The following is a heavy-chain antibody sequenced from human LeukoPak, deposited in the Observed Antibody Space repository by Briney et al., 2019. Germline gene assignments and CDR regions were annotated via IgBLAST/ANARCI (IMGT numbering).Heavy chain of an antibody. Sequence: PGGSLRLSCAASGFTFSSYWMHWVRQAPGKGLVWVSRINSDGSSTNYADSVKGRFTISSDNAKNTLYLQMNSLRAEDTAVYYCARRKTYYDILTGSPRYYFDYWGQGTLVTVSS. CDR1: GFTFSSYW. J-gene: IGHJ4*02. V-gene: IGHV3-74*01. CDR3: ARRKTYYDILTGSPRYYFDY. CDR2: INSDGSST. D-gene: IGHD3-9*01.